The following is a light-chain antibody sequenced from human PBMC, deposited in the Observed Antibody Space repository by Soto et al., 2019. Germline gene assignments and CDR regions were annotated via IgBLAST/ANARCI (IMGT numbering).Light chain of an antibody. J-gene: IGLJ2*01. Sequence: QSVLTQPRSVSGTPGQKVTISCSGSNANIGSNYVDWYQQLPGTAPKLLIFASNQRPSGVPDRFSGSKSGNSASLAISGLRSEDEADYYCAAWDDSQNGPLFGVGTKLTVL. CDR1: NANIGSNY. CDR2: ASN. CDR3: AAWDDSQNGPL. V-gene: IGLV1-47*02.